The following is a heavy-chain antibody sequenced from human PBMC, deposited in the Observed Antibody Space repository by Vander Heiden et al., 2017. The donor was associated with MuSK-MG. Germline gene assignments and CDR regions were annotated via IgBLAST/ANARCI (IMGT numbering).Heavy chain of an antibody. CDR2: IKPDGTNK. Sequence: EVQLVESGGGLVQPGGSLRLSCTASGFIFSNYWMNWVRQAPGKGLEWLATIKPDGTNKYYVDSVRGRFTISRDNAERSLYLQMDSLRAEDTAVYYCVRDIGSGGESIFDLWGRGTLVTVSS. D-gene: IGHD2-21*01. CDR3: VRDIGSGGESIFDL. CDR1: GFIFSNYW. J-gene: IGHJ2*01. V-gene: IGHV3-7*01.